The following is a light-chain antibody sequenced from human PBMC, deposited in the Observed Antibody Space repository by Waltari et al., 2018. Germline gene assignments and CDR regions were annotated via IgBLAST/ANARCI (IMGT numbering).Light chain of an antibody. CDR1: QSLLDSNGKTY. CDR3: RQSIELPRT. V-gene: IGKV2D-29*01. J-gene: IGKJ1*01. Sequence: EIVMTQTPLSLSVTPGQKASILCKSSQSLLDSNGKTYLFWYLQKPGQPPQLLIYEVSNRFPGVPDRFSGSGSGTDFALKISRVEAEDVGVYYCRQSIELPRTFGQGTKVEIK. CDR2: EVS.